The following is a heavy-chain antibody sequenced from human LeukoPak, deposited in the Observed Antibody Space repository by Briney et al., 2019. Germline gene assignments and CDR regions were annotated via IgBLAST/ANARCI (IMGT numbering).Heavy chain of an antibody. CDR2: ISGSGGST. Sequence: PGGSLRLSCAASGFTFSSYAMSWVRQAPGKGLEWVSAISGSGGSTYYADSVKGRFTISRDNSKNTLYLQMNSLRAEDTAVYYCAEDPDGSGSLYYYGMDVWGQGTTVTVSS. V-gene: IGHV3-23*01. J-gene: IGHJ6*02. CDR3: AEDPDGSGSLYYYGMDV. D-gene: IGHD3-10*01. CDR1: GFTFSSYA.